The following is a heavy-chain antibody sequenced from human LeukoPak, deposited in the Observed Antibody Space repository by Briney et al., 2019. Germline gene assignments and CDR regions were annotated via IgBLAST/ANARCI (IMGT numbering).Heavy chain of an antibody. Sequence: SETLSLTCTVSGGSISSYYWSWIRQHPGKGLEWIGYIYYSGSTYYNPSLKSRVTISVDTSKNQFSLKLNSVTAADAAVYYCARDEDGYNRFDSWGQGTLVTVSS. CDR1: GGSISSYY. V-gene: IGHV4-59*06. CDR2: IYYSGST. J-gene: IGHJ4*02. D-gene: IGHD5-24*01. CDR3: ARDEDGYNRFDS.